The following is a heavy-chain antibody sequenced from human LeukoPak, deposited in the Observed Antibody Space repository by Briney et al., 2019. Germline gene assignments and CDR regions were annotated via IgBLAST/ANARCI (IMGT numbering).Heavy chain of an antibody. D-gene: IGHD4-17*01. V-gene: IGHV4-34*01. J-gene: IGHJ6*02. Sequence: SETLSLTCAVYGGSFSGYYWSWIRQPPGKGLERIGEINHSGSTNYNPSLKSRVTISVDTSKNQFSLKLSSVTAADTAVYYCARGPYDYGDYPYYYYGMDVWGQGTTVTVSS. CDR2: INHSGST. CDR1: GGSFSGYY. CDR3: ARGPYDYGDYPYYYYGMDV.